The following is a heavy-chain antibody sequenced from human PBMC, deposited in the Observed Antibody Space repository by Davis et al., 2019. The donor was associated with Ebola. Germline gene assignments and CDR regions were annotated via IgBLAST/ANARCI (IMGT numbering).Heavy chain of an antibody. D-gene: IGHD2-2*01. Sequence: DSMRGRFTISRDNSKNTLYLQMNSLRAEDTAVYYCAKHGSTSCDAGVCYFDYWGQGTLVTVSS. J-gene: IGHJ4*02. V-gene: IGHV3-23*01. CDR3: AKHGSTSCDAGVCYFDY.